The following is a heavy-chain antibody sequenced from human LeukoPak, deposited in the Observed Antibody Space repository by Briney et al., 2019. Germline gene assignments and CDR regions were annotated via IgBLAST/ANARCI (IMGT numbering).Heavy chain of an antibody. D-gene: IGHD3-22*01. Sequence: GASVKVSCKASGYTFTGYYMHWVRQAPGQGLEWMGWINPNSGGTNYAQKFQGRVTMTGDTSISTAYMELSRLRSDDTAVYYCARVAVPYYYDSSGYLTYFDYWGQGTLVTVSS. J-gene: IGHJ4*02. CDR3: ARVAVPYYYDSSGYLTYFDY. V-gene: IGHV1-2*02. CDR2: INPNSGGT. CDR1: GYTFTGYY.